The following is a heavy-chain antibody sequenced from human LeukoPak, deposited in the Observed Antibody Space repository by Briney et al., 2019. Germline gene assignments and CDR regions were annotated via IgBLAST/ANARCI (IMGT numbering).Heavy chain of an antibody. CDR3: ARAPPKYYYDSSGYLYNSVGAIDY. D-gene: IGHD3-22*01. Sequence: SETLSLTCTVSGGSISSSSYYWGWIRQPPGKGLEWIGSIYYSGSTYYNPSLKSRVTISVDTSKNQFSLKLSSVTAADTAVYYCARAPPKYYYDSSGYLYNSVGAIDYWGQGTLVTVSS. J-gene: IGHJ4*02. V-gene: IGHV4-39*07. CDR1: GGSISSSSYY. CDR2: IYYSGST.